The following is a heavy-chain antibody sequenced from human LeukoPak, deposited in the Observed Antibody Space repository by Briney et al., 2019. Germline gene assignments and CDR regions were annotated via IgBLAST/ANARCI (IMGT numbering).Heavy chain of an antibody. CDR2: ISTSTSTM. CDR3: ARSKTLSCGTGVYYYFMDV. V-gene: IGHV3-48*04. D-gene: IGHD6-19*01. Sequence: GGSLRLSCAASGFTFSSYSMNWVRQAPGKGLEWVSYISTSTSTMYYADSVKGRFTISRDNAKNSLYLQMNSLRAEDTAMYYCARSKTLSCGTGVYYYFMDVWGTGTTVTVSS. CDR1: GFTFSSYS. J-gene: IGHJ6*03.